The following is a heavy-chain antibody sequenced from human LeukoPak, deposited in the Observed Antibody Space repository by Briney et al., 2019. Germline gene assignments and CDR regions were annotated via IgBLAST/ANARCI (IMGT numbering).Heavy chain of an antibody. J-gene: IGHJ4*02. V-gene: IGHV1-69-2*01. Sequence: ASVKVSCKASGYTFTDYYMHWVQQAPGKGLEWMGRVDPEDGETIYAEKFQGRVTITADTSTDTAYMELSSLRSEDTAVYYCATRGSQDFDYWGQGTLVTVSS. CDR1: GYTFTDYY. CDR2: VDPEDGET. CDR3: ATRGSQDFDY. D-gene: IGHD1-26*01.